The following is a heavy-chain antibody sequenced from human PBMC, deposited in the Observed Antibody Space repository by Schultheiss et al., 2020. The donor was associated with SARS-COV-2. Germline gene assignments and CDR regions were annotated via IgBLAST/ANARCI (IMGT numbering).Heavy chain of an antibody. D-gene: IGHD1-7*01. CDR1: GGSFSGYY. Sequence: SETLSLTCAVYGGSFSGYYWSWIRQPPGKGLEWIGEINHSGSTNYNPSLKSRVTISVDTSKNQFSLKLSSLTAADTAVYYCARGLGTIDYWGQGTLVTVSS. CDR3: ARGLGTIDY. V-gene: IGHV4-34*01. J-gene: IGHJ4*02. CDR2: INHSGST.